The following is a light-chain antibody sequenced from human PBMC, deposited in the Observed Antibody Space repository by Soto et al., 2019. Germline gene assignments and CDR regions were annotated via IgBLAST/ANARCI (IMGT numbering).Light chain of an antibody. Sequence: QAVVTQPPSVSGAPGQRVTISCTGSSSNIGAGYDVQWYQQLPGAAPKLLIFGNSNRPSGVPDRFSGSRSGTSASQAITGLQAADEDDYFCQSYDISLSVSVIFGGGTKLPVL. J-gene: IGLJ2*01. V-gene: IGLV1-40*01. CDR3: QSYDISLSVSVI. CDR1: SSNIGAGYD. CDR2: GNS.